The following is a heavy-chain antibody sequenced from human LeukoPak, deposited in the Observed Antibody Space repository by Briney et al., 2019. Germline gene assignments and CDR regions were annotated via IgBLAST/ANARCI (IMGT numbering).Heavy chain of an antibody. CDR3: ARGGWFRRIQLWLPDLDY. CDR2: ISSNGGST. V-gene: IGHV3-64*01. J-gene: IGHJ4*02. Sequence: GGSLRLSCAASGFTFSSYAMHWVRQAPGKGLEYVSAISSNGGSTYYANSVKGRFTISRDNSKNTLYLQMGSLRAEDMAVYYCARGGWFRRIQLWLPDLDYWGQGTLVTVSS. D-gene: IGHD5-18*01. CDR1: GFTFSSYA.